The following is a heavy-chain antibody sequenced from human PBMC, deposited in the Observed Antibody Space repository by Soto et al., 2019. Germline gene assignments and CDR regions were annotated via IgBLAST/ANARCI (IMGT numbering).Heavy chain of an antibody. D-gene: IGHD2-15*01. J-gene: IGHJ4*02. Sequence: QVPLVQSGAEVKKPGASVKVSCKASGYTFTSYGISWVRQAPGQGLEWMGWISAYNGNTNYAQKLQGRVTMATDTSTSTAYMELRSLRSDDTAVYYCARMGYCSGGSCYPTVLGSYWGQGTLVTVSS. CDR3: ARMGYCSGGSCYPTVLGSY. V-gene: IGHV1-18*01. CDR2: ISAYNGNT. CDR1: GYTFTSYG.